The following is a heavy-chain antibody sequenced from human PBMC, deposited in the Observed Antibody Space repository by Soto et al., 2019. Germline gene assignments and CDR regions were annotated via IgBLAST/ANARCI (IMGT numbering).Heavy chain of an antibody. CDR2: IYSDGST. V-gene: IGHV3-66*01. CDR1: GFTVNSNY. Sequence: EVQLVESGGGLVQPGGSLRLSCAASGFTVNSNYMSWVRQAPGKGLEWVSVIYSDGSTYYADSVKGRFIISRDNSSNTLYFQMNSLRAEDTAVYYCATLTKHDILTGFYPCWGQGTLVTVSS. J-gene: IGHJ4*02. D-gene: IGHD3-9*01. CDR3: ATLTKHDILTGFYPC.